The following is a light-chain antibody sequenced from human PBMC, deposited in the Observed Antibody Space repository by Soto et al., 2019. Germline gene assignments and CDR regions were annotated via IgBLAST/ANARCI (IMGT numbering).Light chain of an antibody. CDR1: QSVSSNY. V-gene: IGKV3-20*01. Sequence: EIVLTQSPGTLSLSPGERATLSCRAGQSVSSNYLAWYQQNPGQAPRLLIYGASIRATGIPDRFSGSGSGTDFTLSISKVEPEDFAVYYCQQYGRPPRATFGQGTRLEIK. CDR2: GAS. CDR3: QQYGRPPRAT. J-gene: IGKJ5*01.